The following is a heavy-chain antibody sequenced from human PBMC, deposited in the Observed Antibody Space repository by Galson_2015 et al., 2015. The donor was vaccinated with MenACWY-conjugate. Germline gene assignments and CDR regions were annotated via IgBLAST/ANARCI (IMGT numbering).Heavy chain of an antibody. D-gene: IGHD1-26*01. CDR3: ARHPPGGRGMDV. CDR2: ISPGDSET. Sequence: QSGAEVKKPGESLQISCKGSGYTFTTYWLGWVRQLPGKGLEWMGLISPGDSETRYSPAFQGQVTISADKSISTAYVQWDSLQASDTAMYYCARHPPGGRGMDVWGQGTTVTVSS. V-gene: IGHV5-51*01. J-gene: IGHJ6*02. CDR1: GYTFTTYW.